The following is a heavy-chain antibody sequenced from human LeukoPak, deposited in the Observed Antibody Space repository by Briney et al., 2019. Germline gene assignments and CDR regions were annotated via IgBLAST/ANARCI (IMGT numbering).Heavy chain of an antibody. Sequence: GGSLRLSCAASGITFRSYAMNWVRQAPGKGLEGVSALSGSGGSTSYADSVKGRFTISRDNSRDTLYLQMKSLRAEDTAVYYCAKTPRNSGWWIDYWGQGTLVTVSS. CDR1: GITFRSYA. J-gene: IGHJ4*02. CDR2: LSGSGGST. CDR3: AKTPRNSGWWIDY. D-gene: IGHD6-19*01. V-gene: IGHV3-23*01.